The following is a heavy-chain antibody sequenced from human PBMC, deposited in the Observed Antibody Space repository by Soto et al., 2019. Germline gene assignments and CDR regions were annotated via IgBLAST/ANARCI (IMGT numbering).Heavy chain of an antibody. J-gene: IGHJ3*02. CDR2: ISYGGSNK. CDR3: AKGGVGSTSNAFDI. Sequence: GGSLRLSCAASGFTFRSYGMHWVRQAPAKGLEWVAVISYGGSNKYYADSVKGRFTISRDNSKNTLYLQMNSLRAEDTAVYYCAKGGVGSTSNAFDIWGQGTMVTVSS. V-gene: IGHV3-30*18. D-gene: IGHD1-26*01. CDR1: GFTFRSYG.